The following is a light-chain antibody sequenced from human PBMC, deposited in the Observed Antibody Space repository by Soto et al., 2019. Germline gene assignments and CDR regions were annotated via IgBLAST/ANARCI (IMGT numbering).Light chain of an antibody. J-gene: IGKJ1*01. V-gene: IGKV3D-15*01. CDR1: QRDGSD. CDR2: GAS. CDR3: QQYKT. Sequence: IVTTNSLATLSVSPEESAILSCRASQRDGSDLAWYQLKPGQAPRLLIYGASSRATGIPDRFSGSGSGTDFTLTISRLEPEDFAVYYCQQYKTFGQGTKVDIK.